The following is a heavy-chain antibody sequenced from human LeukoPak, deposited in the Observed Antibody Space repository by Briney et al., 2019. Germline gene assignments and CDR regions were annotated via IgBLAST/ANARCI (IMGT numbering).Heavy chain of an antibody. CDR2: INPNSGGT. CDR1: GYTFTGYY. CDR3: ASAVTTEYYFDY. Sequence: ASVTVSFTASGYTFTGYYMHWVRQAPGQGLEGMGWINPNSGGTNYAQKFQGRVTMTRDTSISTAYMELSRLRSDDTAVYYCASAVTTEYYFDYWGQGTLVTVSS. J-gene: IGHJ4*02. V-gene: IGHV1-2*02. D-gene: IGHD4-17*01.